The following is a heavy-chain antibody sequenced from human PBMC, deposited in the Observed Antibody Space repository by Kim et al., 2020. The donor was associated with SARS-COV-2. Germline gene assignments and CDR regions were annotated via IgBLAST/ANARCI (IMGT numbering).Heavy chain of an antibody. CDR3: ARGHLMSDILTGYCWFDT. Sequence: SETLSLTCAVYGGSFSGYYWSWIRQPPGKGLEWIGEINHSGSTNYNPSLKSRVTISVDTSKNQFSLKLSSVTAADTAVYFCARGHLMSDILTGYCWFDTWGAGTPV. CDR1: GGSFSGYY. V-gene: IGHV4-34*01. D-gene: IGHD3-9*01. J-gene: IGHJ5*02. CDR2: INHSGST.